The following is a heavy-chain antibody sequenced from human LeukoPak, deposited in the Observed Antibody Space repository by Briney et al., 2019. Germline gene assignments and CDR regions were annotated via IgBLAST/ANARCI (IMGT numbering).Heavy chain of an antibody. J-gene: IGHJ4*02. V-gene: IGHV4-30-2*01. D-gene: IGHD5-24*01. CDR2: IYHSGST. CDR1: GGSISSGGYY. CDR3: ARDIRSIYYFDY. Sequence: SQTLSLTCTVSGGSISSGGYYWSWIRQPPGKGLEWIGYIYHSGSTYYNPSLKSRVTISVDTSKNQFSLKLSSVTAADTAVYYCARDIRSIYYFDYWGQGTLVTVSS.